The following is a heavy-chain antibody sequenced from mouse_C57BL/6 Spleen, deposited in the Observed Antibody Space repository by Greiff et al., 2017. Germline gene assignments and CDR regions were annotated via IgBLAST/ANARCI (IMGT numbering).Heavy chain of an antibody. D-gene: IGHD3-2*02. Sequence: EVQLVESGGGLVKPGGSLKLSCAASGFTFSSYAMSWVRQTPEKRLEWVATISDGGSYTYYPDKVKGRFTISRDNAKNHLYLQMSHLRSEDTAMYYCARDQAWFAYWGQGTLVTVSA. V-gene: IGHV5-4*01. CDR1: GFTFSSYA. CDR2: ISDGGSYT. J-gene: IGHJ3*01. CDR3: ARDQAWFAY.